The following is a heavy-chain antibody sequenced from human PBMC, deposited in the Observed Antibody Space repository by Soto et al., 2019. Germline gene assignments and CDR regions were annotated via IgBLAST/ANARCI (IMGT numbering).Heavy chain of an antibody. CDR1: GYTFTSYD. CDR2: MNPNSGNT. Sequence: ASVKVSCKASGYTFTSYDINWVRQATGQGLEWMGWMNPNSGNTGYAQKFQGRVTMTRNTSISTAYMELGSLRSEDTAGYYCARGLAVVVAATIFGSSEETGLVEFDPWGQGTLVTVSS. CDR3: ARGLAVVVAATIFGSSEETGLVEFDP. D-gene: IGHD2-15*01. J-gene: IGHJ5*02. V-gene: IGHV1-8*01.